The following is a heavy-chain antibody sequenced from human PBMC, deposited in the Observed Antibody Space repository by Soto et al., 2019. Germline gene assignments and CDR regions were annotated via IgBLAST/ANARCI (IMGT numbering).Heavy chain of an antibody. J-gene: IGHJ4*02. CDR3: ARIGDGNQRPFDY. V-gene: IGHV1-69*01. CDR2: IIPVFNSA. D-gene: IGHD6-25*01. Sequence: QVRLVQSGAEVKKPGSSVKVSCKASGYTFNSYTINWVRQAPGQGLELMGGIIPVFNSATYAQKFQGRVTITADESTSTAYLELRSLRSEDTAVYYCARIGDGNQRPFDYWGQGTLVTVSS. CDR1: GYTFNSYT.